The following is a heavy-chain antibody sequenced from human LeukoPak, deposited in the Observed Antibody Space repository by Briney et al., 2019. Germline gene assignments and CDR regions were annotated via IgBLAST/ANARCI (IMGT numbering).Heavy chain of an antibody. J-gene: IGHJ6*02. CDR1: GFTFSSYA. D-gene: IGHD2-21*02. CDR3: ARDLAYCGGDCYAYYYYGMDV. Sequence: GGSLRLSCAASGFTFSSYAMHWVRQAPGKGLEWVAVISYDGSNKYYADSVKGRFTISRDNSKNTLYLQMNSLRAEDTAVYYCARDLAYCGGDCYAYYYYGMDVWGQGTTVTVSS. CDR2: ISYDGSNK. V-gene: IGHV3-30*04.